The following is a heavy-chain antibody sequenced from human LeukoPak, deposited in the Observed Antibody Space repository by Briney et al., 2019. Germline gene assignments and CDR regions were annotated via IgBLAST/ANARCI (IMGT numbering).Heavy chain of an antibody. CDR2: ISWNSGSI. D-gene: IGHD3-10*01. Sequence: GGSLRLSCAASGFTFDDYAMHWVRQAPGKGLEWVSGISWNSGSIGYADSVKGRFTISRDNAKNSLYLQMNSLRAEDTALYYCAKDMTYYYGSGGYYFDYWGQGTLVTVSS. CDR3: AKDMTYYYGSGGYYFDY. CDR1: GFTFDDYA. J-gene: IGHJ4*02. V-gene: IGHV3-9*01.